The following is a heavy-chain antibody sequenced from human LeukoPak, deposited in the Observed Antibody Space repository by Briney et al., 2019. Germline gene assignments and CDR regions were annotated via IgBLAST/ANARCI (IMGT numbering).Heavy chain of an antibody. V-gene: IGHV3-30*14. CDR1: GFTFSNSA. CDR3: ARDPDRYSGSQD. CDR2: MHYDGRNI. Sequence: PGGSLRLSCAASGFTFSNSAMSWVRQAPGKGLEWVAFMHYDGRNILYADSVKGRFSISRDNSKNTLYLQMNSLRAEDTAVYYCARDPDRYSGSQDWGQGTLVTVSS. J-gene: IGHJ4*02. D-gene: IGHD1-26*01.